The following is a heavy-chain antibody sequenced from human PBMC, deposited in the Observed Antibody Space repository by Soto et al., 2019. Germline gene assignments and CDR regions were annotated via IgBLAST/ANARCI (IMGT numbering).Heavy chain of an antibody. V-gene: IGHV1-69*02. CDR2: IIPILGIA. CDR3: ARTGITDYYGMDV. CDR1: GGTFSSYT. D-gene: IGHD1-20*01. J-gene: IGHJ6*01. Sequence: QVQLGQSGAEVKKPGSSVKVSCKSSGGTFSSYTISWVRQAPGHGLEWMGRIIPILGIANYAQKFQGIVTITADKSTITDCMELSSLRSAATAVYSCARTGITDYYGMDVWGQGTTVVVSS.